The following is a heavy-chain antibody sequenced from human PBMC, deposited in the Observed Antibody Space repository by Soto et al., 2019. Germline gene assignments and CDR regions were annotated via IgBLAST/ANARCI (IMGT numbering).Heavy chain of an antibody. CDR1: GGTFSSYA. Sequence: ASMKVSCKASGGTFSSYAISWVRQAPGQGLERMGGIIPNSGGTNYAQKFQGWVTMTRDTSISTAYMELSRLRSDDTAVYYCARDDGSSGWYQMGYFDYWGQGTLVTVSS. D-gene: IGHD6-19*01. CDR3: ARDDGSSGWYQMGYFDY. V-gene: IGHV1-2*04. J-gene: IGHJ4*02. CDR2: IIPNSGGT.